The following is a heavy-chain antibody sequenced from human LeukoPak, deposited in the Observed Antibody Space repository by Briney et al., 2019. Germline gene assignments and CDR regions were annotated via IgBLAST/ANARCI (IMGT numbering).Heavy chain of an antibody. CDR1: GFTFTSYA. D-gene: IGHD3-22*01. CDR3: AKVAGSSGYYPEF. V-gene: IGHV3-23*01. J-gene: IGHJ4*02. Sequence: GGSLRLSCVASGFTFTSYAMSWVRQAPGKGLEWVSAISADGRSTYHADSVKGRFTISRDISKNTLYLQMNSLGAEDTAVYYCAKVAGSSGYYPEFWGQGTLVTVSS. CDR2: ISADGRST.